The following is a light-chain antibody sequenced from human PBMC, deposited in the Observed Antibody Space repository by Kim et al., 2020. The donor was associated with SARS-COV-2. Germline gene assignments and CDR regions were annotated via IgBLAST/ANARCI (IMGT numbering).Light chain of an antibody. CDR2: HDS. CDR1: NIGSNR. CDR3: QVWDTDTDHPRV. V-gene: IGLV3-21*04. Sequence: SYELTRPPSVSVAPGKTATITCGGSNIGSNRVHWYQQKPGQAPVLVIHHDSDRPSGIPDRFSGSNSGNKATLTISRVEAGDEADYFCQVWDTDTDHPRVFGTGTKVTVL. J-gene: IGLJ1*01.